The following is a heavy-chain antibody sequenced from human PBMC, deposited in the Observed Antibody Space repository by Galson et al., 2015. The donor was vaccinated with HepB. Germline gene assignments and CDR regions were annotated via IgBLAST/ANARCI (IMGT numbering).Heavy chain of an antibody. D-gene: IGHD2-2*01. J-gene: IGHJ5*02. Sequence: SLRLSCAASGFSFSSYWMSWVRQASEKGLEWVANIKQDGSEKYYVDSVKGRFTISRDNARNSVYLQMSSLRAEDTAIYYCARVPYSSTSPRCDPWGQGTLVTGTS. CDR2: IKQDGSEK. CDR3: ARVPYSSTSPRCDP. CDR1: GFSFSSYW. V-gene: IGHV3-7*03.